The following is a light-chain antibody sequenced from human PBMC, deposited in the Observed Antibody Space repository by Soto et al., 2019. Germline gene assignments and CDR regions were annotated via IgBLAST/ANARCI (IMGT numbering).Light chain of an antibody. CDR2: ANN. CDR3: QSYDSSLSGSGV. V-gene: IGLV1-40*01. CDR1: SSNIGAGYD. J-gene: IGLJ3*02. Sequence: QSVLTQPPSVSRAPGQRFTISCSGSSSNIGAGYDVHWYQQLPGTAPKLLISANNIRPSGVPDRFSGSKSGTSASLAITGLQAEDEADYYCQSYDSSLSGSGVFGGGTKLTVL.